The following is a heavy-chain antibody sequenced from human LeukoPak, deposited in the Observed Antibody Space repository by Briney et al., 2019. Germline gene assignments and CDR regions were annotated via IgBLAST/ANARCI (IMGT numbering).Heavy chain of an antibody. J-gene: IGHJ3*02. CDR2: INHSGST. Sequence: SETLSLTCAVYGGSFSGYYWSWIRQPPGKGLEWIGEINHSGSTNYNPSPKSRVTISVDTSKNQFSLKLTSVTVADTAVYFCAAAPGPRSAFDIWGQGTMVTVSS. CDR3: AAAPGPRSAFDI. D-gene: IGHD6-13*01. CDR1: GGSFSGYY. V-gene: IGHV4-34*01.